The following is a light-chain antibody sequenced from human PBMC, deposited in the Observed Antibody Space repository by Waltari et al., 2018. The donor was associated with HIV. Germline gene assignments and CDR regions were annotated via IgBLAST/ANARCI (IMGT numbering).Light chain of an antibody. CDR2: VNSDGTH. Sequence: LVLTQSPSASASLGASVKLTCTLNSGHSGYAIAWHQQQPGKGPRFVIKVNSDGTHIKGDWIPARFSGSASGAARYLTISSLQSEDESDYYCQTWGTDNRVFGGGTKLTVL. V-gene: IGLV4-69*01. CDR1: SGHSGYA. J-gene: IGLJ3*02. CDR3: QTWGTDNRV.